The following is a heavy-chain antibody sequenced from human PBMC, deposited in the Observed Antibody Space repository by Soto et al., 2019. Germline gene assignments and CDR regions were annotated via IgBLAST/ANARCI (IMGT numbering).Heavy chain of an antibody. V-gene: IGHV4-31*03. Sequence: QVQLQESGPGLVKASQTLSLICSVSGESISSGGYYWSWIRHHPGKGLEWSGYIYDSESAYYNPALKRRVTISMDTSKNHFAMKLSSVTAADTAVYYCARASSSSSAADYWGQGTLITVSS. J-gene: IGHJ4*02. CDR2: IYDSESA. D-gene: IGHD6-6*01. CDR3: ARASSSSSAADY. CDR1: GESISSGGYY.